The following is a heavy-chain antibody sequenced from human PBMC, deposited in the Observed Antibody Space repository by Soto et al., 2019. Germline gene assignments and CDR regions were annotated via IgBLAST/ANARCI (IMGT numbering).Heavy chain of an antibody. Sequence: QVQLVESGGGLVKPGGSLRLSCAASGITFSDYYMSWIRQAPGKGLEWVSYISSSGHYTEHADSVRGRFTTSRDNARXXXXXXXXXXXXXXTXVYYCARELDGMDVWGQGTTVTVSS. J-gene: IGHJ6*02. CDR1: GITFSDYY. V-gene: IGHV3-11*05. CDR3: ARELDGMDV. CDR2: ISSSGHYT.